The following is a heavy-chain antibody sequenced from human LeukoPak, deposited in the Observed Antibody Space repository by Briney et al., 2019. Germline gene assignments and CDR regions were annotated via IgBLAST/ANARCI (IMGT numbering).Heavy chain of an antibody. CDR1: GFTFRDFW. CDR2: MNQDGSQK. J-gene: IGHJ3*02. CDR3: ARTHYGSGSSDEGGDAFDI. D-gene: IGHD3-10*01. V-gene: IGHV3-7*03. Sequence: GGSLRLSCEVSGFTFRDFWMNWVRQAPGKGLEWVANMNQDGSQKYYVDSVKGRFTISRDNAKNSLYLQMNSLRAEDTAVYYCARTHYGSGSSDEGGDAFDIWGQGTMVTVSS.